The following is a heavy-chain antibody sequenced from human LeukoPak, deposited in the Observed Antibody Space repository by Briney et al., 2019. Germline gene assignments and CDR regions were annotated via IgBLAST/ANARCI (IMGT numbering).Heavy chain of an antibody. D-gene: IGHD3-9*01. CDR2: VFHSGTT. CDR1: GGSLSTYY. CDR3: ARLLTGYYHIDF. J-gene: IGHJ4*02. Sequence: SETLSLTCSVSGGSLSTYYWNWIRQPPGKGLEWIGNVFHSGTTNYSPSFQGRVAMSVETSKNQFSLRLTSVTAADTALYYCARLLTGYYHIDFWSQGTLVIVS. V-gene: IGHV4-59*01.